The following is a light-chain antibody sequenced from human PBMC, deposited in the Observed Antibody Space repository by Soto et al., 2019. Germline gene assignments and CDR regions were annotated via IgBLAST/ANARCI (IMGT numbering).Light chain of an antibody. CDR1: NIGSKS. CDR2: DDS. J-gene: IGLJ1*01. CDR3: QLWDSSSDHYV. Sequence: SYELTQPPSVSVAPGQTARITCGGDNIGSKSVHWYQQKPGQAPVLVVFDDSGRPSGIPERFSGSNSGNTATLTIGRVEAGDEADYYCQLWDSSSDHYVFATGTKLTVL. V-gene: IGLV3-21*02.